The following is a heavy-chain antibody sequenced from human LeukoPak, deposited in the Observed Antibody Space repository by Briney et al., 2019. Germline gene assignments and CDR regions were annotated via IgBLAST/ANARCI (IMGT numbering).Heavy chain of an antibody. V-gene: IGHV4-59*08. CDR3: ARHGGGYSSSSFDY. J-gene: IGHJ4*02. CDR1: GGSINSYY. Sequence: SETLSLTCTVSGGSINSYYWSWTRQPPGKGLEYIGYIYYSGSTDYNPSLKSRVTISVDTSKNQFSLKLSSVTAADTAVYYCARHGGGYSSSSFDYWGQGTLVTVSS. CDR2: IYYSGST. D-gene: IGHD6-6*01.